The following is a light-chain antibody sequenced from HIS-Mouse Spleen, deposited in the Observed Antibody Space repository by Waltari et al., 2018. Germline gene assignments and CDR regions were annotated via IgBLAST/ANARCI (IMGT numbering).Light chain of an antibody. CDR1: ALPKKY. CDR2: EDS. J-gene: IGLJ2*01. Sequence: SYELTQPPSVSVSPGQTARITCSGDALPKKYAYWYQQKSGQAPVLVIYEDSKRPSWSLERFSGSSSGTMATLTISGAQVEDEADYYCYSTDSSGNHRVFGGGTKLTVL. V-gene: IGLV3-10*01. CDR3: YSTDSSGNHRV.